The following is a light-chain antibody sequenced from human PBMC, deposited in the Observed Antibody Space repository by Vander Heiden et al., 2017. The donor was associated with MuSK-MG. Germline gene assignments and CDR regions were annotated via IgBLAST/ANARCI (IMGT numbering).Light chain of an antibody. Sequence: QSVLTQPPSVSGAPGQRVTISCTGSRPNIGAGYDVHWYQHLPGTAPNLLIYGNSNRPSGVPDRFSGSKSGTSASLAITGLQAEDEADYYCQSYDSTLSGSNYVFGTGTKVTVL. CDR1: RPNIGAGYD. V-gene: IGLV1-40*01. CDR2: GNS. J-gene: IGLJ1*01. CDR3: QSYDSTLSGSNYV.